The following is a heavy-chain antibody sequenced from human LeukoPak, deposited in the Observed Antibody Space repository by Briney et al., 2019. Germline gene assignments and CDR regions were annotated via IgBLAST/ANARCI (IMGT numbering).Heavy chain of an antibody. CDR2: IIPIFGTA. D-gene: IGHD3-3*01. J-gene: IGHJ4*02. V-gene: IGHV1-69*06. Sequence: ASVKVSCKASGGTFSSYAISWVRQAPGQGLEWMGGIIPIFGTANYAQKFQGRVTITADKSTSTAYMELSSLRAEDTALYYCARDSDYDFWSGYFYWGQGTLVTVSS. CDR3: ARDSDYDFWSGYFY. CDR1: GGTFSSYA.